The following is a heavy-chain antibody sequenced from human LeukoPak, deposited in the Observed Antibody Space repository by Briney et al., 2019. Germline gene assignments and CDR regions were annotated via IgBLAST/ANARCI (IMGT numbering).Heavy chain of an antibody. CDR2: INEDGSTT. J-gene: IGHJ4*02. Sequence: GGSLRLSCAASGFTFSSNWMHWVRQAPGKGLVWVSRINEDGSTTNYADSVKGRSTVFRDNAKNTLYLQMNSLRAEDTAVYYCVRDLGGRSGHWGQGTLVTVSS. V-gene: IGHV3-74*01. CDR3: VRDLGGRSGH. CDR1: GFTFSSNW. D-gene: IGHD1-26*01.